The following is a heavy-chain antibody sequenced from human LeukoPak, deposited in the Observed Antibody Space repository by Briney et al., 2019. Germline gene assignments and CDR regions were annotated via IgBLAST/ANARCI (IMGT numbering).Heavy chain of an antibody. Sequence: PGGSLRLSCAASGFTFSSYWMHWVRQAPGKGLVWVSRINSDGTSTSYADSVKGRFTISRDNAKNSLYLQMNSLRAEDTAVYYCASNNWNDDRIDYWGQGTLVTVSS. CDR1: GFTFSSYW. CDR3: ASNNWNDDRIDY. J-gene: IGHJ4*02. CDR2: INSDGTST. D-gene: IGHD1-1*01. V-gene: IGHV3-74*01.